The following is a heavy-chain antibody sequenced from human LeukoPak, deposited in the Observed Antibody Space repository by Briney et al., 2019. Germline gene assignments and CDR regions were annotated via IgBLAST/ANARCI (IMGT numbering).Heavy chain of an antibody. D-gene: IGHD3-22*01. Sequence: SETLSLTCTVSGGSISSYYWSWIRQPPGKGLEWVGEISHGGRAIYRPSLQSRLTISLDTSKNQFSLKLSSVTAADTAVYYCAREEPYDSTWASDSNWFDPWGQGTLVTVSS. J-gene: IGHJ5*01. CDR3: AREEPYDSTWASDSNWFDP. CDR2: ISHGGRA. V-gene: IGHV4-34*01. CDR1: GGSISSYY.